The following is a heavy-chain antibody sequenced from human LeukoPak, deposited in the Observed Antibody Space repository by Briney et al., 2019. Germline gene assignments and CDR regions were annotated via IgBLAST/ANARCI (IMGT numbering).Heavy chain of an antibody. CDR1: GGSFSGYY. CDR2: INHSGST. Sequence: PSETLSLTCAVYGGSFSGYYWSWIRQPPGKGLEWIGEINHSGSTNYNSSLKSRVTISVDTSKNQFSLKLSSVTAADTAVYYCARDVDYSNYGGFDYWGQGTLVTVSS. CDR3: ARDVDYSNYGGFDY. V-gene: IGHV4-34*01. D-gene: IGHD4-11*01. J-gene: IGHJ4*02.